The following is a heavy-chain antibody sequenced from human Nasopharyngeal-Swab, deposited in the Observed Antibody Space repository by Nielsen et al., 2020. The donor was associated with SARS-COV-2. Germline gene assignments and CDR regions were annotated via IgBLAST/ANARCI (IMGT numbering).Heavy chain of an antibody. V-gene: IGHV4-59*01. D-gene: IGHD3-22*01. J-gene: IGHJ4*02. CDR1: GGSISTYY. CDR2: IHSSGTT. CDR3: ARDHSYYDSNGYYFDY. Sequence: SETLSLTCTVSGGSISTYYWSWIRQPPGKGLEWIGYIHSSGTTNNNPSPKSRVTITVDTSKNQFSLKLSTVTAADAAVYYCARDHSYYDSNGYYFDYWGLGTLVTVSS.